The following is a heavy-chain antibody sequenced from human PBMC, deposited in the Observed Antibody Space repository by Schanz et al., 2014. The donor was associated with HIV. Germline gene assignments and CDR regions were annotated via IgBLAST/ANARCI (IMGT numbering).Heavy chain of an antibody. CDR2: IWYDGSNK. J-gene: IGHJ4*02. Sequence: QVQLVESGGGVVQPGRSLRLSCAASGFTFSTNDMHWVRQAPGKGLEWVALIWYDGSNKIYADSVKGRFTISRDNARTSLYLQMNSLRAEDTAVYYCARVFGRTYGWPDYWGQGTLVTVSS. CDR3: ARVFGRTYGWPDY. CDR1: GFTFSTND. V-gene: IGHV3-33*08. D-gene: IGHD3-10*01.